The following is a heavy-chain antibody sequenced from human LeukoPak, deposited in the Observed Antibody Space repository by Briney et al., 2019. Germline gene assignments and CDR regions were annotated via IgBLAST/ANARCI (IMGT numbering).Heavy chain of an antibody. D-gene: IGHD3-22*01. CDR1: GFTFSSHR. CDR3: ARDLGYHDSSGYLNWFDP. J-gene: IGHJ5*02. V-gene: IGHV3-74*01. Sequence: GGSLRLSCAASGFTFSSHRMHWVRHAPGKGLVWVSRINSDGSSTTYADSVKGRFTISRDNAKNTVYLQMNSLRVEDTAVYYCARDLGYHDSSGYLNWFDPWGQGTLVTVSS. CDR2: INSDGSST.